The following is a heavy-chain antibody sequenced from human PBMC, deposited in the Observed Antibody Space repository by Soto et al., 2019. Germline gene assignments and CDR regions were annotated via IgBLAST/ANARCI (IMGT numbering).Heavy chain of an antibody. Sequence: GGSLRLSCAASGFTFSSYAMSWVRQAPGKGLEWVSAISGSGGSTYYADSVKGRFTISRDNSKNTLYLQMNSLRAEDTAVYYCAKWGGYCTNGVCGTFDYWGQGTLVTVSS. V-gene: IGHV3-23*01. D-gene: IGHD2-8*01. J-gene: IGHJ4*02. CDR2: ISGSGGST. CDR1: GFTFSSYA. CDR3: AKWGGYCTNGVCGTFDY.